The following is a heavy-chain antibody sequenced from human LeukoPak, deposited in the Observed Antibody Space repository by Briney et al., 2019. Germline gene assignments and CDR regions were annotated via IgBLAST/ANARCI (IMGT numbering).Heavy chain of an antibody. D-gene: IGHD2-21*01. Sequence: GGSLRLSCSASGFTFSSYEMNWVRQAPGRGLEWVSYISTSGDTIYYADSVQGRFTISRDNAKNSVYLQMDSLRAEDTAVYYCARDVVEGPYYFDYWGQGTLVTVSS. V-gene: IGHV3-48*03. J-gene: IGHJ4*02. CDR2: ISTSGDTI. CDR1: GFTFSSYE. CDR3: ARDVVEGPYYFDY.